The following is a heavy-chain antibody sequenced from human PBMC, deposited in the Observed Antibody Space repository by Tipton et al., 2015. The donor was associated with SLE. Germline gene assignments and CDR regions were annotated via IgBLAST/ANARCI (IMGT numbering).Heavy chain of an antibody. V-gene: IGHV1-69*01. CDR1: GGTFSSYA. J-gene: IGHJ4*02. D-gene: IGHD6-6*01. CDR2: IIPIFGTA. CDR3: ARDHDIEQLKGYYFDY. Sequence: QSGAEVKKPGSSVKVSCKASGGTFSSYAISWVRQAPGQGLEWMGGIIPIFGTANYAQKFQGRVTITADESTSTAYMELSSLRSEDTAVYYCARDHDIEQLKGYYFDYWGQGTLVTVSS.